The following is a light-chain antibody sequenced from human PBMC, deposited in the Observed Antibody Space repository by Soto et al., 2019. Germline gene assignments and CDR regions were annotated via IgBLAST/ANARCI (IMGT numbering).Light chain of an antibody. V-gene: IGLV1-40*01. Sequence: QSVLTQPPSVSGAPGQRVTFSCFGSSSNIGADYDVHWYQQLPGTAPKLLIYGNINRPSGVPDRFSGSKSGASAALAITGLQPEDEADYYCQSYATRLGFGFGTGTKLTVL. CDR1: SSNIGADYD. CDR3: QSYATRLGFG. J-gene: IGLJ1*01. CDR2: GNI.